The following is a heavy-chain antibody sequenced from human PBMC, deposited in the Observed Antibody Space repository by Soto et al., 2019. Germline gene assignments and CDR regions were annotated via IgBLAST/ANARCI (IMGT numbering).Heavy chain of an antibody. CDR2: ISSSGSTI. CDR1: GFTFSDYY. J-gene: IGHJ6*02. V-gene: IGHV3-11*01. CDR3: ARDWDDFWSGYYTRNFGMDV. Sequence: RLSCAASGFTFSDYYMSWIRQAPGKGLEWVSYISSSGSTIYYADSVKGRFTISRDNAKNSLYLQMSSLRAEDTAVYYCARDWDDFWSGYYTRNFGMDVWGQGTTVTVCS. D-gene: IGHD3-3*01.